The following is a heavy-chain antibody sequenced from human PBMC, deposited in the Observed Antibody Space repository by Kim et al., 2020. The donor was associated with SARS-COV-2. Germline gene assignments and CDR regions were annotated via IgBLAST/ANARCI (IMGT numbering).Heavy chain of an antibody. Sequence: PSLKSRVTISLDTSKNQFSLKLYSVTAAGTAMYYCARVEMATARQEAINYWGQGTLVTVSS. V-gene: IGHV4-59*01. CDR3: ARVEMATARQEAINY. D-gene: IGHD6-6*01. J-gene: IGHJ4*02.